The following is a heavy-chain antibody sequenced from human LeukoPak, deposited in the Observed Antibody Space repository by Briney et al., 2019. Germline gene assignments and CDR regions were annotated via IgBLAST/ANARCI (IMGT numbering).Heavy chain of an antibody. CDR3: AKSYDISRFYPY. V-gene: IGHV3-53*01. CDR2: LYIGGNT. Sequence: TGGSLRLSCAASGLTVNNNYMNWVRQAPGKGLEWVSALYIGGNTYYADSVRGRFTVSRDNSKNTLYLQMDSLTVEDTAVYYCAKSYDISRFYPYWGQGTLVTVSS. CDR1: GLTVNNNY. J-gene: IGHJ4*02. D-gene: IGHD3-22*01.